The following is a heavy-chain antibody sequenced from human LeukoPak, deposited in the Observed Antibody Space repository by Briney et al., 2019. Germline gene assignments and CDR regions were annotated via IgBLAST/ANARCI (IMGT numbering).Heavy chain of an antibody. CDR2: IIPIFGTA. CDR1: GYTFTGYY. J-gene: IGHJ6*03. V-gene: IGHV1-69*13. Sequence: ASVKVSCKASGYTFTGYYMHWVRQAPGQGLEWMGGIIPIFGTANYAQKFQGRVTITADESTSTAYMELSSSRSEDTAVYYCARDGEAWLPTGGYYYYYMDVWGQGTTVTISS. CDR3: ARDGEAWLPTGGYYYYYMDV. D-gene: IGHD5-12*01.